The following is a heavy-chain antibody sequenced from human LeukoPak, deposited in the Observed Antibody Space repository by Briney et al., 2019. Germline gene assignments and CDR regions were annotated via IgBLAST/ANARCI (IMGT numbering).Heavy chain of an antibody. CDR1: GGTFSSYA. CDR3: ARLSAVPRGEFDY. V-gene: IGHV1-69*13. J-gene: IGHJ4*02. CDR2: IIPIFGTA. Sequence: ASVKVSCKASGGTFSSYAISWVRQAPGQGLEWMGGIIPIFGTANYAQKFQGRVTITADESTSTVYMELSSLRSEDTAVYYCARLSAVPRGEFDYWGQGTLVTVSS. D-gene: IGHD3-16*01.